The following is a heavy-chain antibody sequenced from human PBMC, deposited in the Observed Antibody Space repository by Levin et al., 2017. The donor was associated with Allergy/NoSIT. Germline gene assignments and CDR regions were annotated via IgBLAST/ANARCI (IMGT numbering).Heavy chain of an antibody. CDR1: GYSFTRYW. Sequence: AASVKVSCKASGYSFTRYWIGWVRQMPGKGLEWMGIIQPGDSDVRYSPSFQGQVTISVDRSITTAYLQWSSLKAADTAMYYCARTYSSSWYGWFDPWGQGTLVTVSS. J-gene: IGHJ5*02. CDR3: ARTYSSSWYGWFDP. CDR2: IQPGDSDV. D-gene: IGHD6-13*01. V-gene: IGHV5-51*01.